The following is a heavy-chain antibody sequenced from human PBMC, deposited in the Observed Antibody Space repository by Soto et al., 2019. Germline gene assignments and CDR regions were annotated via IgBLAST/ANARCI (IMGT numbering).Heavy chain of an antibody. CDR1: GFSLSNARMG. V-gene: IGHV2-26*01. J-gene: IGHJ3*01. CDR3: ALRGDYYDNAGDAFDR. D-gene: IGHD3-22*01. Sequence: QVTLKESGPVLVKPTETLTLTCTVSGFSLSNARMGVSWIRQPPGKALEWLAHIFANDEESYNTSLRSRLTIARDTYKNHVVPTMTNMEPVDTATYYCALRGDYYDNAGDAFDRWGQGTRVTVSS. CDR2: IFANDEE.